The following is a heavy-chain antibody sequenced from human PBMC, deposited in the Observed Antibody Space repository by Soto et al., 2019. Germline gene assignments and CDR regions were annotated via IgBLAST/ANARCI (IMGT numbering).Heavy chain of an antibody. CDR2: IIPVFGTP. J-gene: IGHJ6*02. Sequence: QVQLVQSGAEVKKPGSSVKVSCKASGGSLSNYGISWVRHAPGQGLEWMGAIIPVFGTPNYAQKFQDRVTITADESTHTVYMEVRSLTSEDTAVYYCARGDATKIVVTTYYAMDVWGQWTTVTVSS. V-gene: IGHV1-69*12. CDR1: GGSLSNYG. CDR3: ARGDATKIVVTTYYAMDV. D-gene: IGHD3-22*01.